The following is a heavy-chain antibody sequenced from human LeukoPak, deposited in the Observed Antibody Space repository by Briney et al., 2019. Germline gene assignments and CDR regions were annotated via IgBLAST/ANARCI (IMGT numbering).Heavy chain of an antibody. J-gene: IGHJ6*04. CDR1: GFTFSNYA. D-gene: IGHD3-10*02. V-gene: IGHV3-48*03. Sequence: GGSLRLSCAASGFTFSNYAMSWVRQAPGKGLEWVSYISSSDSTIYYADSVKGRFTISRDNAKNSLYLQMNSLRVEDTAVYYCAELGITMIGGVWGKGTTVTISS. CDR2: ISSSDSTI. CDR3: AELGITMIGGV.